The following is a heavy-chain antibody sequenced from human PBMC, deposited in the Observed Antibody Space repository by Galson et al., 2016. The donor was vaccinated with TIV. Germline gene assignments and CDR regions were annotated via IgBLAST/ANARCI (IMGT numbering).Heavy chain of an antibody. V-gene: IGHV1-8*01. Sequence: SVEVSCKASGHTFTSYDMNWVRQAPGQGLEWMGWMNPNSGNTGYTQKFQGRVTMTRDTSVSTAYMGLTNLRSEDTAVYFCAQLVRKGGMTRCYGDHVDYWGQGTLVTVSS. CDR3: AQLVRKGGMTRCYGDHVDY. D-gene: IGHD2-15*01. CDR1: GHTFTSYD. CDR2: MNPNSGNT. J-gene: IGHJ4*02.